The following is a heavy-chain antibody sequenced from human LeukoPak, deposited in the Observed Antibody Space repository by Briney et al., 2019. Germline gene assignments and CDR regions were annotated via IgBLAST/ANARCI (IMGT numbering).Heavy chain of an antibody. V-gene: IGHV4-31*03. D-gene: IGHD2-15*01. Sequence: ASETLSLTCTVSGGSINNGGYYWSWIRQHPGKGLEWIGYIYYSGSSYYNPSLRSRVTISVDTSKNHFSLKLSSVTAADTAVYYCARVPLYCSGGSCYTYFDYWGQGTLVTVSS. J-gene: IGHJ4*02. CDR2: IYYSGSS. CDR3: ARVPLYCSGGSCYTYFDY. CDR1: GGSINNGGYY.